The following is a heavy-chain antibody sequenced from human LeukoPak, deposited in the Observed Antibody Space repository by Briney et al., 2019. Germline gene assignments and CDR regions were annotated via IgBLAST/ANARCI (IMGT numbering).Heavy chain of an antibody. V-gene: IGHV3-30*02. CDR2: IWPDGSKT. Sequence: GGSLRLSCAASGFTFSRYAMHWVRQAPGRGLEWVAFIWPDGSKTYYADSVRGRFTISRDNSKNALHLEMNTVRAEDTALYYCAKISSSSEPDFDYWGQGTLVTVS. D-gene: IGHD1-14*01. CDR3: AKISSSSEPDFDY. CDR1: GFTFSRYA. J-gene: IGHJ4*02.